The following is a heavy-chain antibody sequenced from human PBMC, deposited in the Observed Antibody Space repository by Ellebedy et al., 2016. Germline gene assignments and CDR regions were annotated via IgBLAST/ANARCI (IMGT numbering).Heavy chain of an antibody. V-gene: IGHV3-23*01. CDR2: IGAGGDTT. D-gene: IGHD5-24*01. CDR3: AKGSWLDF. J-gene: IGHJ4*02. CDR1: GFSFTTFA. Sequence: GESLKISCSASGFSFTTFAMSWVRQAPGKGLEWASRIGAGGDTTYYADAVKGRSTISRDNSNITLFLQMNNLRTEDTAVYYCAKGSWLDFWGQGTLVVVSS.